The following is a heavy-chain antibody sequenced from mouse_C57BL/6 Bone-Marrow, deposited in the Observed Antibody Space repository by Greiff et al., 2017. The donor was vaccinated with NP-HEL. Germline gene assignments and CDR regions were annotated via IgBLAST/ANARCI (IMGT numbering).Heavy chain of an antibody. V-gene: IGHV1-63*01. Sequence: QVQLQQSGAELVRPGTSVKMSCKASGYTFTNYWIGWAKQRPGHGLEWIGDIYPGGGYTNYNEKFKGKATLTADKSSSTAYMQFSSLTSEDSAIYYWARGGDYGSSWFAYWGQGTLVTVSA. J-gene: IGHJ3*01. D-gene: IGHD1-1*01. CDR3: ARGGDYGSSWFAY. CDR1: GYTFTNYW. CDR2: IYPGGGYT.